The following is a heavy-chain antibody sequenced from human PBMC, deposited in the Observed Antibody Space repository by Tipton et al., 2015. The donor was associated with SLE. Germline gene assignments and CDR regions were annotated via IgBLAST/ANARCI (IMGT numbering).Heavy chain of an antibody. CDR1: GFTFSSYA. CDR3: AAGYDY. V-gene: IGHV3-74*01. J-gene: IGHJ4*02. CDR2: INNAGSYT. Sequence: SLRLSCAASGFTFSSYAMSWVRQGPGKGLVWVSSINNAGSYTNYADSVKGRFTISRDNAKNTLSLQMNSLRAEDTAVYYCAAGYDYWGLGTLVIVSS. D-gene: IGHD3-9*01.